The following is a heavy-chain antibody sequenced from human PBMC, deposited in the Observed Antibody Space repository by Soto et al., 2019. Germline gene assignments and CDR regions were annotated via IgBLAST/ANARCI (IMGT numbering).Heavy chain of an antibody. CDR3: AREWLRFYYYGMDV. V-gene: IGHV3-48*03. CDR2: ISSSGSTI. Sequence: PGGSLRLSXAASGFTFSSYEMNWVRQAPGKGLEWVSYISSSGSTIYYADSVKGRFTISRDNAKNSLYLQMNSLRAEDTAVYYCAREWLRFYYYGMDVWGQGTTVTVSS. CDR1: GFTFSSYE. J-gene: IGHJ6*02. D-gene: IGHD5-12*01.